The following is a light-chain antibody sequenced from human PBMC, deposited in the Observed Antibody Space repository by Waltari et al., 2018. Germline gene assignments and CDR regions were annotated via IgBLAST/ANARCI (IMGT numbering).Light chain of an antibody. J-gene: IGKJ1*01. V-gene: IGKV3-20*01. CDR3: QNHERLPAT. CDR1: QSIGKY. CDR2: AAS. Sequence: EVVLTQSPGTLSLSPGERATLSCRASQSIGKYLVWYQQRPGQAPRLLVYAASTRATGIPDRFSGSGYGTDFSLTSSRLEPEDFAVYYCQNHERLPATFGQGTKVEIK.